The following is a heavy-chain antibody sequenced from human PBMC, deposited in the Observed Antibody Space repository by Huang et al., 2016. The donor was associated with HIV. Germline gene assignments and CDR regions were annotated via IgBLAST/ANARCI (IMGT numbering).Heavy chain of an antibody. J-gene: IGHJ4*02. CDR3: ARDPRIQSWLNFFDY. CDR1: GFSISSYW. CDR2: INSDGSST. Sequence: EVQLVESGGGLVQPGGSLRLSCAASGFSISSYWMPWVRQAPGTGLVVVSRINSDGSSTSYADSGKGRFTISRDNAKNTLYLQMNSLRAEDTAVYYCARDPRIQSWLNFFDYWGQGTLVSVSS. V-gene: IGHV3-74*01. D-gene: IGHD3-22*01.